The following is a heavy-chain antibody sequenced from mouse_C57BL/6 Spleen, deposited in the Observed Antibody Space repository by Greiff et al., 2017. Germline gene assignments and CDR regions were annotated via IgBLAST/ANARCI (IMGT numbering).Heavy chain of an antibody. Sequence: VQRVESGAELARPGASVKMSCKASGYTFTSYTMHWVKQRPGQGLEWIGYINPSSGYTKYNQKFKDKATLTADKSSSTAYMQLSSLTSEDSAVYYCAREGGGNNDYWGQGTTLTVSS. CDR1: GYTFTSYT. CDR3: AREGGGNNDY. V-gene: IGHV1-4*01. J-gene: IGHJ2*01. CDR2: INPSSGYT. D-gene: IGHD2-1*01.